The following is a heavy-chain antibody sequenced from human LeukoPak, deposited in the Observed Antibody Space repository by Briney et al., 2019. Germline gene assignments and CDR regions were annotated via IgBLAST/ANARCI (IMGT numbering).Heavy chain of an antibody. CDR1: GGSISSDF. D-gene: IGHD3-22*01. CDR2: VYYSGRT. Sequence: SETLSLTCTVSGGSISSDFWSWIQQPPGKGLEWIGFVYYSGRTNYNASLKSRVTMSVDTSRNQFSLMLRSVTAADTAVYYCVRETTTEYYDSSGYYRQTEVFDAWGQGTMVTVSS. J-gene: IGHJ3*01. CDR3: VRETTTEYYDSSGYYRQTEVFDA. V-gene: IGHV4-59*13.